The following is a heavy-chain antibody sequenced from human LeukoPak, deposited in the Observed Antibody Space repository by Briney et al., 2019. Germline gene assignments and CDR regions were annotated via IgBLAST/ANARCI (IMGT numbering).Heavy chain of an antibody. J-gene: IGHJ5*02. CDR2: INHSGST. CDR3: ARKHTGYVDP. V-gene: IGHV4-34*01. D-gene: IGHD5-18*01. Sequence: SETLSLTCAVYRGSFSGYSWSWIRQPPGKGLEWIGEINHSGSTNYSPSLKSRVTISVDTSSSQFSLSLSSVTAADTAVYYCARKHTGYVDPWGQGTLVTVSS. CDR1: RGSFSGYS.